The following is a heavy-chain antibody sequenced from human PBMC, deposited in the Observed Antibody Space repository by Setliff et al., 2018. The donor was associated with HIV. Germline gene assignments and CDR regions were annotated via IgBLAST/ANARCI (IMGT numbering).Heavy chain of an antibody. CDR3: AKCGGVTCYSASWYFDY. CDR2: IRYDGSNQ. J-gene: IGHJ4*02. Sequence: GGSLRLSCAASGFTFSTYGMQWVRQAPGKGLEWVAFIRYDGSNQYYADSVKGRFTISRDNSKNTLYLQMNSLRAEDTAVYYCAKCGGVTCYSASWYFDYWGQGTLVTVSS. V-gene: IGHV3-30*02. D-gene: IGHD2-15*01. CDR1: GFTFSTYG.